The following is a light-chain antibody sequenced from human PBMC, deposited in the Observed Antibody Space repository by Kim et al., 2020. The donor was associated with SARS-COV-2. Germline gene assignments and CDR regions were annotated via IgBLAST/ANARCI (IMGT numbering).Light chain of an antibody. CDR2: QYT. Sequence: VSPGQTAPIPCSGDRLGNQSSCWYQQKPGQSPVLVLYQYTKRPSGIPERFSGSNSGNTATLTISGTQAMDEADYYCQAWDTTTVVFGGGTQLTVL. CDR3: QAWDTTTVV. J-gene: IGLJ2*01. V-gene: IGLV3-1*01. CDR1: RLGNQS.